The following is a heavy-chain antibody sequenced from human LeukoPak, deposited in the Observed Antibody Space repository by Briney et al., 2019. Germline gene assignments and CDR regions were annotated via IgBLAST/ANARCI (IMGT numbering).Heavy chain of an antibody. V-gene: IGHV3-30*18. CDR2: ISYDGTNK. CDR1: GFTFSSYD. CDR3: AKDDRGNEAPFDY. J-gene: IGHJ4*02. Sequence: PGGSLRLSCAASGFTFSSYDMKWVRQAPGKGLEWVAVISYDGTNKYYADSVKGRFTISRDNSKNTLHLQMNSLRAEDTAVYYCAKDDRGNEAPFDYWGQGTLVTVSS.